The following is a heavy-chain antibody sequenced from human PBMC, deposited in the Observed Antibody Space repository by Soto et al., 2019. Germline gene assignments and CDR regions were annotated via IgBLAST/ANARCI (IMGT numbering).Heavy chain of an antibody. Sequence: QVQLVQSGAEAKKPGASVKVSCKASGYTFTNYGISWVRQAPGQGLEWMGWIGAYNGNTNFAQKFQGRVTLTTDTSTSTAYMELRSLTSDDTAVYLCARDRQNWYYWDFWGQGTLVAVSS. V-gene: IGHV1-18*01. J-gene: IGHJ4*02. CDR3: ARDRQNWYYWDF. D-gene: IGHD1-1*01. CDR2: IGAYNGNT. CDR1: GYTFTNYG.